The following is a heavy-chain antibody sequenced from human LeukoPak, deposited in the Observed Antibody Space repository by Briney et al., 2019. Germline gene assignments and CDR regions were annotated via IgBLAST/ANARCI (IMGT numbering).Heavy chain of an antibody. CDR3: AKGQWLVSEYFQH. D-gene: IGHD6-19*01. CDR2: ISGSDDST. J-gene: IGHJ1*01. Sequence: GGSLRLSCTASGFTFSSYAMTWVRQAPGKGLEWVSSISGSDDSTYYADSVKGRFAISRDNSKNTLYLQMNSLRAEDTAVYYCAKGQWLVSEYFQHWGQGTLVTVSS. V-gene: IGHV3-23*01. CDR1: GFTFSSYA.